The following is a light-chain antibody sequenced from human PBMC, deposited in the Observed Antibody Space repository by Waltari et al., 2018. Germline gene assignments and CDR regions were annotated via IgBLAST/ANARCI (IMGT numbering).Light chain of an antibody. CDR3: HQRNNWPFT. V-gene: IGKV3-11*01. CDR1: QSVRSK. Sequence: EIVLTQSPATLSLSPGERATLSCRASQSVRSKLAWYQQKPGQAPRLLMYDASNRATGIPARFSGSGSGTDFTLTISSLEPEDFAVYYCHQRNNWPFTFGQGTKLEIK. J-gene: IGKJ2*01. CDR2: DAS.